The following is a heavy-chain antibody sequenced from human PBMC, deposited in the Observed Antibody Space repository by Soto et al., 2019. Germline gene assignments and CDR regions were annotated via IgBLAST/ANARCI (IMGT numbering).Heavy chain of an antibody. CDR1: GYTLTELS. CDR3: ARATLHIVVVTARLFCGMDV. J-gene: IGHJ6*02. D-gene: IGHD2-21*02. CDR2: IIPIFGTA. V-gene: IGHV1-69*13. Sequence: SVKVSCKVSGYTLTELSMHWVRQAPGQGLEWMGGIIPIFGTANYAQKFQGRVTITADESTSTAYMELSSLRSEDTAVYYCARATLHIVVVTARLFCGMDVWGQGTTVTVSS.